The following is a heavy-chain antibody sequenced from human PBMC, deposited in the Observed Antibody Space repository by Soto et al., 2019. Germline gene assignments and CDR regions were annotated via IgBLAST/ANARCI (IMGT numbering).Heavy chain of an antibody. V-gene: IGHV1-8*01. CDR2: MNPNSGNT. Sequence: GASVKVSCKASGYTFTSYDINWVRQATGQGLEWMGWMNPNSGNTGYAQKFQGRVTMTRNTSISTAYMELSSLRSFDSAVYYCALRYIVVLPAVAEYYYYYCMDVWGTATKVTVSS. CDR1: GYTFTSYD. J-gene: IGHJ6*03. D-gene: IGHD2-2*01. CDR3: ALRYIVVLPAVAEYYYYYCMDV.